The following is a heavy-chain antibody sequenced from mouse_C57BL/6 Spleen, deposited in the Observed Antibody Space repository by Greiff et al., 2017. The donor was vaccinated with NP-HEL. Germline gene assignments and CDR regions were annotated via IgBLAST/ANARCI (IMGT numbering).Heavy chain of an antibody. Sequence: EVQLQQSGPELVKPGASVKISCKASGYTFTDYYMNWVKQSHGKSLEWIGDINPNNGGTSYNQKFKGKATLTVDKSSSTAYMELRSLTSEDSAVYYCARGYGSRDRFAYWGQGTLVTVSA. CDR1: GYTFTDYY. V-gene: IGHV1-26*01. CDR2: INPNNGGT. D-gene: IGHD1-1*01. J-gene: IGHJ3*01. CDR3: ARGYGSRDRFAY.